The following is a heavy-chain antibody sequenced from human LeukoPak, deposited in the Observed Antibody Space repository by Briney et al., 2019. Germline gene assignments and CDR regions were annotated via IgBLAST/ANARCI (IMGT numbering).Heavy chain of an antibody. D-gene: IGHD3-22*01. Sequence: GASVKVSCKASGYTFTGYYMHWVRQAPGQGLEWMGWINPNSGGTNYAQKFQGRVTMTRDTSTSTVYMELSSLRSEDTAVYYCAREGIVVVTPRYFDYWGQGTLVTVSS. CDR3: AREGIVVVTPRYFDY. V-gene: IGHV1-2*02. CDR1: GYTFTGYY. CDR2: INPNSGGT. J-gene: IGHJ4*02.